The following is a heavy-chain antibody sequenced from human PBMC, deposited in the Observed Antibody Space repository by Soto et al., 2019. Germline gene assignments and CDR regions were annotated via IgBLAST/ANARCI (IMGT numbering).Heavy chain of an antibody. V-gene: IGHV3-21*01. D-gene: IGHD3-10*01. CDR1: GFTFSSYS. Sequence: VGSLRLSCAASGFTFSSYSMNWVRQAPGKGLEWVSSISSSSSNIYYSDSVKGRFTISRDNAKNSLFLQMNSLRAEDTAVYYCARSFSGLWFGEGAFDIWGQGTMVTVSS. CDR2: ISSSSSNI. J-gene: IGHJ3*02. CDR3: ARSFSGLWFGEGAFDI.